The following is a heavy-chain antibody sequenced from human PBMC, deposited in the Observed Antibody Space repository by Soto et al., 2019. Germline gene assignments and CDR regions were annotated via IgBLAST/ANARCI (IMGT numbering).Heavy chain of an antibody. V-gene: IGHV1-18*01. J-gene: IGHJ5*01. D-gene: IGHD1-26*01. CDR2: ISTDNGDT. Sequence: QVQLVQSGAEVRKPGASVKVSCKASGYTFTIFKITWVRQAPGQGLEWMGWISTDNGDTNSAQSLQGRVTMTTDTSTTTAFMELRSLISDDTAVYFCARGENWFDSWGQGTLVTVSS. CDR1: GYTFTIFK. CDR3: ARGENWFDS.